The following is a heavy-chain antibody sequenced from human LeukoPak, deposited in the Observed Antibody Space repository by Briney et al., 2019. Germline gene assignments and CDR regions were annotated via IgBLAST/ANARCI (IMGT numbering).Heavy chain of an antibody. Sequence: GGSLRLSCAASGFTFSSYEMNWVRQAPGKGLEWVSYISSSGSTIYYADSVKGRFTISRDNSKNTLYLQMNSLRAEDTAVYYCARVVGYFDWLPHDWGQGTLVTVSS. CDR3: ARVVGYFDWLPHD. CDR2: ISSSGSTI. D-gene: IGHD3-9*01. J-gene: IGHJ4*02. CDR1: GFTFSSYE. V-gene: IGHV3-48*03.